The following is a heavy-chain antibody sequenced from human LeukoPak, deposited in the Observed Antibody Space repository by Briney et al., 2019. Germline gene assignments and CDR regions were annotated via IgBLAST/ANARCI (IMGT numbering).Heavy chain of an antibody. D-gene: IGHD6-13*01. V-gene: IGHV3-21*01. Sequence: PGGSLRLSCAASGFTFSSYSMNWVRQAPGKGLEWVSSISSSSSYIYYADSVKGRFTISRDNAKNSLYLQMNSLRAEDTAVYYCARRPHSSSWSNWFDPWGQGTLVTVSS. CDR2: ISSSSSYI. J-gene: IGHJ5*02. CDR3: ARRPHSSSWSNWFDP. CDR1: GFTFSSYS.